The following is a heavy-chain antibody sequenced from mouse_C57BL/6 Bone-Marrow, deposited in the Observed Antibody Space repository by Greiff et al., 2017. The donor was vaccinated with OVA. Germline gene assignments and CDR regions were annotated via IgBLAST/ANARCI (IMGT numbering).Heavy chain of an antibody. D-gene: IGHD2-4*01. V-gene: IGHV14-4*01. J-gene: IGHJ2*01. CDR1: GFNIKDDY. CDR3: TTGGLRGGYYFDD. CDR2: IDPENGDT. Sequence: EVQLQQSGAELVRPGASVKLSCTASGFNIKDDYMHWVKQRPEQGLEWIGWIDPENGDTEYASKFQGKATITADTSSNTAYLQLSSLTSDDTAVYYCTTGGLRGGYYFDDWGQGTTLTVSS.